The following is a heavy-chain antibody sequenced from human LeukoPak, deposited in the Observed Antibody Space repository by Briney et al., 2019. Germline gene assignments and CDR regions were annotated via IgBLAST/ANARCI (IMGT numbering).Heavy chain of an antibody. J-gene: IGHJ4*02. Sequence: GGSLRLSCAAPGFMFHDYAIHWVRQAPGKGLEWVSLISGDGGSTFYADSVKGRFTISGDNSKNSLYLQMNSLRSDDTALYYCAGESESSGWYDYWGQGTLVTVSS. V-gene: IGHV3-43*02. D-gene: IGHD6-19*01. CDR1: GFMFHDYA. CDR3: AGESESSGWYDY. CDR2: ISGDGGST.